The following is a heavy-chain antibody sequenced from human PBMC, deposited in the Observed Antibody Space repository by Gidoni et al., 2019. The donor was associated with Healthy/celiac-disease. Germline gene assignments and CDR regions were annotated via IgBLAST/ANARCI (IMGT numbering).Heavy chain of an antibody. CDR2: IYYSGSN. J-gene: IGHJ4*02. V-gene: IGHV4-31*03. D-gene: IGHD2-15*01. Sequence: QVQLQESGPGLVKPSQTLSLTCTVSGGSISSGGYYWSWIRPHPGKGLEWIGYIYYSGSNYYNPSLKSRVTISVDTSKNQFSLKLSSVTAADTAVYYCARGYCSGGSCYVDYWGQGTLVTVSS. CDR3: ARGYCSGGSCYVDY. CDR1: GGSISSGGYY.